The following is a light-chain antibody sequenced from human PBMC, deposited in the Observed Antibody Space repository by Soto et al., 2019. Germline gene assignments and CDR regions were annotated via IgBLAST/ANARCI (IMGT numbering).Light chain of an antibody. Sequence: QSVLTQPASVSGSPGQSNTISCTGTSSDVGGYNYVSWYQQHPGKAPKLMIYDVSNRPSGVSNRFSGSKSGNTASLSISGLQAEDEADYYCSSYTISSTPVVFGGGTKLTVL. CDR1: SSDVGGYNY. CDR3: SSYTISSTPVV. J-gene: IGLJ2*01. V-gene: IGLV2-14*01. CDR2: DVS.